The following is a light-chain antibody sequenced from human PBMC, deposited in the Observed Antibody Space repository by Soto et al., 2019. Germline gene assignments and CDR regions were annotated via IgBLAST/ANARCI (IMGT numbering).Light chain of an antibody. V-gene: IGKV3D-20*02. J-gene: IGKJ5*01. CDR1: QSVSSTY. CDR3: QQRSNWIT. Sequence: EVVMTQSPAILSVSPGERATLSCRASQSVSSTYLAWYQQKPGQAPRLLIYGASSRATGIPDRFSGSGSGTDFTLTISRLEPEDFAVYYCQQRSNWITFGQGTRLEIK. CDR2: GAS.